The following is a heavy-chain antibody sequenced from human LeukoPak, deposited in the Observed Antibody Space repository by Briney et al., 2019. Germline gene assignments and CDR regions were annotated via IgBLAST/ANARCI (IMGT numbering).Heavy chain of an antibody. Sequence: ASVKVSCKASGYTFTSYGISWVRQAPGQGLEWMGWISAYNGNTNYAQKLQGRVTMTTDTSTSTAYMELRSLRSDDTAVYYCARDRGATVTYYYYYGMDVWGRGTTVTVSS. J-gene: IGHJ6*02. CDR1: GYTFTSYG. D-gene: IGHD5-12*01. V-gene: IGHV1-18*01. CDR2: ISAYNGNT. CDR3: ARDRGATVTYYYYYGMDV.